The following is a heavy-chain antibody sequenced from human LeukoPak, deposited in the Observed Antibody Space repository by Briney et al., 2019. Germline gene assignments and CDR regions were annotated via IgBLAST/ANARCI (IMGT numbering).Heavy chain of an antibody. V-gene: IGHV1-46*01. Sequence: GASVKVSCKASGYTFTNYQMHWVRQAPGQGLEWMGIINPSGGSTSYAQKFQGRVTMTRDTSTSTVYMELSSLRSEDTAVYYCARADSSSSTGHYFDYWGQGTLVTVSS. CDR3: ARADSSSSTGHYFDY. CDR1: GYTFTNYQ. D-gene: IGHD6-6*01. J-gene: IGHJ4*02. CDR2: INPSGGST.